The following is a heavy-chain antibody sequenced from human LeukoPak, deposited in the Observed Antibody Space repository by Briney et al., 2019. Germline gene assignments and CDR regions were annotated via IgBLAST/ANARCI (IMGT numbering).Heavy chain of an antibody. J-gene: IGHJ3*02. CDR3: AGLDAAMPDAFDI. D-gene: IGHD5-18*01. Sequence: PGGSLTLSCAASGFTFSSYAMHWVRQAPGKGLGWVAAILHDGSNKYSADSVKGRFTISRDNSKNTLYLQMNSLRAEDTAVYYCAGLDAAMPDAFDIWGQGTTVTVSS. V-gene: IGHV3-30*04. CDR2: ILHDGSNK. CDR1: GFTFSSYA.